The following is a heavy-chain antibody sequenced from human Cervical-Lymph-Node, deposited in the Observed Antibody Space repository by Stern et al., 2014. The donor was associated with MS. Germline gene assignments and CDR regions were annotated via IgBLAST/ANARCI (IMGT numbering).Heavy chain of an antibody. V-gene: IGHV4-34*01. CDR2: INSSGDT. Sequence: QVQLQQWGAGLLRPSETLSLTCAVQGASFSDNYWSWIRQTPGKGLEWIGEINSSGDTHYNPSLMSRATLSVDPSRNQFSLKLSSLTAADTAMYYCARERKVERSSRLLVSFDVWGQGTLVTVSS. J-gene: IGHJ3*01. CDR3: ARERKVERSSRLLVSFDV. CDR1: GASFSDNY. D-gene: IGHD1-1*01.